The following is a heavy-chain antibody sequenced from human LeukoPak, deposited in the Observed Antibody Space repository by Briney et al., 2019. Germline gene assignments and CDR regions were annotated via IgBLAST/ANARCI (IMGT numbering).Heavy chain of an antibody. CDR1: GGSISSYY. J-gene: IGHJ4*02. CDR2: IYYSGST. D-gene: IGHD6-6*01. Sequence: SETLSLTCTVSGGSISSYYWSWIRQPPGKGLEWIGYIYYSGSTNYNPSLKGRVTISVDTSKNQFSLKLSSVTAADTAVYYCARTGPGIAARNYFDYWGQGTLVTVSS. V-gene: IGHV4-59*01. CDR3: ARTGPGIAARNYFDY.